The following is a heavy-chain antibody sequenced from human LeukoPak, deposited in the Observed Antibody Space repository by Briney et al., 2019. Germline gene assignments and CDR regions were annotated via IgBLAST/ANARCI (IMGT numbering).Heavy chain of an antibody. D-gene: IGHD2-15*01. V-gene: IGHV4-39*07. CDR3: ASGPATLDY. Sequence: SETLSLTCTVSGGSIGSSSYYWGWIRQPPGKGLEWIGSISYSGSTYYNPSLKSRVTISVDTSNNQFSLKLSSVTAADTAVYYCASGPATLDYWGQGTLVTVSS. CDR1: GGSIGSSSYY. CDR2: ISYSGST. J-gene: IGHJ4*02.